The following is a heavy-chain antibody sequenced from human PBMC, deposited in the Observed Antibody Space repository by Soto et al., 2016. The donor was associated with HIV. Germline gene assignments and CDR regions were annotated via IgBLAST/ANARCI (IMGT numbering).Heavy chain of an antibody. V-gene: IGHV3-23*01. D-gene: IGHD3-22*01. Sequence: EVQLLDSGGGLVQPGGVPSRLSCAASGFTFSSYAMSWVRQAPGKGLEWVSAISAGGGNTYYTDSVKGRFTVSRDNSNNTLYLQMNSLRGEDMAIYYCAREDNSGWPTYHWFLDLWGRGTLVTVS. J-gene: IGHJ2*01. CDR3: AREDNSGWPTYHWFLDL. CDR2: ISAGGGNT. CDR1: GFTFSSYA.